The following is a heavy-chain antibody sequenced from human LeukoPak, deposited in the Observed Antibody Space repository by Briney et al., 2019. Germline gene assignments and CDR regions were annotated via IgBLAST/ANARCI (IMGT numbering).Heavy chain of an antibody. V-gene: IGHV4-59*01. CDR2: IYYSGST. CDR1: GGSISSYY. CDR3: ARDLGDSSGWYGGNWFDP. D-gene: IGHD6-19*01. J-gene: IGHJ5*02. Sequence: PSETLSLTCTVSGGSISSYYWSWIRRPPGKGLEWIGYIYYSGSTNYNPSLKSRVTISVDTSKNQFSLKLSSVTAADTAVYYCARDLGDSSGWYGGNWFDPWGQGTLVTVSS.